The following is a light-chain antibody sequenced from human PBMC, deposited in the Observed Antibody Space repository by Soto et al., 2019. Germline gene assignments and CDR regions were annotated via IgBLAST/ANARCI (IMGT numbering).Light chain of an antibody. CDR2: SAS. J-gene: IGKJ4*01. Sequence: IQMNQSPSSLSASVGDRVTITCRASQGVRDGVGWYQQKPGKAPKLLIYSASTLQSGVPSRFSGSGSVTDFTLTISGLQPEDCATYYCLQESNYPLTVGGGTKVEIK. CDR3: LQESNYPLT. V-gene: IGKV1-6*01. CDR1: QGVRDG.